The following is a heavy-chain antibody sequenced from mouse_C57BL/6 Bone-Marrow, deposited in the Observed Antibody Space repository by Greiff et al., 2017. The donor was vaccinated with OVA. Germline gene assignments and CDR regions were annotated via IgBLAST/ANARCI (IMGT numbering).Heavy chain of an antibody. V-gene: IGHV1-55*01. CDR2: IYPGSGST. CDR1: GYTFTSYW. D-gene: IGHD1-1*01. J-gene: IGHJ3*01. Sequence: VQLQQPGAELVKPGASVKMSCKASGYTFTSYWITWVKQRPGQGLEWIGDIYPGSGSTNYNEKFKSKATLTVDTSSSTAYMQLSSLTSEDSAVYYCARWRTTVGEFAYWGQGTLVTVSA. CDR3: ARWRTTVGEFAY.